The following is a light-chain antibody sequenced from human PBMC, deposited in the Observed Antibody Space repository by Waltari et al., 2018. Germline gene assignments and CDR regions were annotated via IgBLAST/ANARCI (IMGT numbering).Light chain of an antibody. CDR3: QQYDAWPLT. CDR1: QSVSSN. Sequence: EKVLTQSPAPLSVSPGDRATLSCRASQSVSSNLAWYQQKPGQAPRLLIHGASTRATGIPDRFSGSGSGTEFTLTISSLQSEDFAVYYCQQYDAWPLTFGGGTKVEIK. J-gene: IGKJ4*01. CDR2: GAS. V-gene: IGKV3-15*01.